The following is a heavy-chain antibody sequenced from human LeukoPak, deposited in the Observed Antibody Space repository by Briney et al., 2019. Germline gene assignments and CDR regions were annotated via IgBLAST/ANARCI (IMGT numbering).Heavy chain of an antibody. CDR3: ARDQGTEIEGATTYYFDY. V-gene: IGHV3-33*01. J-gene: IGHJ4*02. CDR2: IWYDGSNK. D-gene: IGHD1-26*01. Sequence: PGGSLRLSCAASGFTFNSYGMHWVRQAPGKGLEWVAVIWYDGSNKYYADSMKGRFTISRDNSKNTLYLQMNSLRAEDTAVYYCARDQGTEIEGATTYYFDYWGQGTLVTVSS. CDR1: GFTFNSYG.